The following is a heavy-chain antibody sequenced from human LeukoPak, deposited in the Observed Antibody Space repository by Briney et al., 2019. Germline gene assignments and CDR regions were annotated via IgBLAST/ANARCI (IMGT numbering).Heavy chain of an antibody. Sequence: QSGESLRLSCTASGFTFSRYWMSWVRQAPGKGPEWVANIKQDGSEKYYVDSVKGRFTISRDNVRNSLYLQMNSLRAEDTAVYYCARGHALDGFDIWGQGTMVTVSS. CDR2: IKQDGSEK. J-gene: IGHJ3*02. CDR1: GFTFSRYW. CDR3: ARGHALDGFDI. V-gene: IGHV3-7*01.